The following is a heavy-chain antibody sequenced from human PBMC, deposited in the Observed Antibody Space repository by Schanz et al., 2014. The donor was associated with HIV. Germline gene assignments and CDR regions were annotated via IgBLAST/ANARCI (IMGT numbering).Heavy chain of an antibody. Sequence: QVQLVESGGGVVQPGRSLRLSCAASGFTFNSYGMHWVRQAPGKGLEWLAVTSSDGSGKFYVDSVNGRFTISRDNSKNTLYLQMTTLRTEDTAVYYCAKPEYDSRGNSQSHFDYWGQGTLVTVSS. CDR3: AKPEYDSRGNSQSHFDY. J-gene: IGHJ4*02. CDR2: TSSDGSGK. V-gene: IGHV3-33*05. D-gene: IGHD3-22*01. CDR1: GFTFNSYG.